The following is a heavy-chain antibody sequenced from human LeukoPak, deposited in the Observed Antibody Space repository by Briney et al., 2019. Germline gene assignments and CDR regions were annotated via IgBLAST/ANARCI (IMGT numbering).Heavy chain of an antibody. CDR3: ARDWGVSARPGYMDV. Sequence: SETLSPTCAVYGGSFSGYYWSWIRQSPGKGLEWIGEINHSGSTNYNPSLKSRVTISVDTSKNQFSLKLGSVTAADTAVYYCARDWGVSARPGYMDVWGKGTTVTVSS. CDR2: INHSGST. CDR1: GGSFSGYY. J-gene: IGHJ6*03. V-gene: IGHV4-34*01. D-gene: IGHD6-6*01.